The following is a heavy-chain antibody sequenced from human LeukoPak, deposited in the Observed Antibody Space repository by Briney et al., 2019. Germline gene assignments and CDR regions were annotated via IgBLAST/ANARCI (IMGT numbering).Heavy chain of an antibody. J-gene: IGHJ4*02. CDR2: INWNGGRT. V-gene: IGHV3-20*04. Sequence: GGSLRLSCAASGFTFDDYGMSWVRQAPGKGLEWVSGINWNGGRTGYADSVKGRFTISRDDAKKSLYVQMNSLRAEDTALYYCAREYYGSGSYYNVGYWGQGTLVTVSS. CDR3: AREYYGSGSYYNVGY. D-gene: IGHD3-10*01. CDR1: GFTFDDYG.